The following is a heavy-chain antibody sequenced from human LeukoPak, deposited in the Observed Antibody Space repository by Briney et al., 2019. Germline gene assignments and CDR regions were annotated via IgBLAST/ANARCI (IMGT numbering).Heavy chain of an antibody. CDR1: GYTFTSYG. D-gene: IGHD3-3*01. CDR2: ISAYNGNT. Sequence: ASVNVSCTASGYTFTSYGISWVRQAPGQGLEWMGWISAYNGNTNYSQKLQGRVTMTTDTSTNTAYMELRSLRSDDTAVYYCAREHYDFWSGSNWYYFDYWGQGTLVTVSS. CDR3: AREHYDFWSGSNWYYFDY. J-gene: IGHJ4*02. V-gene: IGHV1-18*01.